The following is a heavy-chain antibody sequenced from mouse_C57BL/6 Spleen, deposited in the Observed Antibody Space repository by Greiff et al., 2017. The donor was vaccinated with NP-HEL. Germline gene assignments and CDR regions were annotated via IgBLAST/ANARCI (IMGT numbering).Heavy chain of an antibody. CDR1: GYTFTSYW. CDR3: ASTTVVAPFDY. CDR2: IHPSDSDT. V-gene: IGHV1-74*01. Sequence: QVQLKQPGAELVKPGASVKVSCKASGYTFTSYWMHWVKQRPGQGLEWIGRIHPSDSDTNYNQKFKGKATLTVDKSSSTAYMQLISLTSEDSAVYYCASTTVVAPFDYWGQGTTLTVSS. D-gene: IGHD1-1*01. J-gene: IGHJ2*01.